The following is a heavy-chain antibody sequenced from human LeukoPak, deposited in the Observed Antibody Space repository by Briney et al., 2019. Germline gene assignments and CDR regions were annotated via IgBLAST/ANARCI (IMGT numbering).Heavy chain of an antibody. J-gene: IGHJ4*02. CDR3: AKDRSGSYGVRGYFDY. D-gene: IGHD1-26*01. CDR1: GFTFSSYD. Sequence: GGSLRLSCAASGFTFSSYDMHWVRQAPSKGLEWVAIISYDGINKYYTDSVKGLFTISRDNSKNTLYLQMNSLRAEDTAVYYCAKDRSGSYGVRGYFDYWGQGNLVTVSS. V-gene: IGHV3-30*18. CDR2: ISYDGINK.